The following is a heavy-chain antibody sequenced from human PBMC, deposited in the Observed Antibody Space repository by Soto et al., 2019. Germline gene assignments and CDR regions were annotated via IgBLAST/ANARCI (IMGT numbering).Heavy chain of an antibody. CDR3: AKGSIEYSASVDN. CDR1: GFSFSSYA. J-gene: IGHJ4*02. D-gene: IGHD4-4*01. Sequence: DVQLLESGGGLVQPGGSLRLSCAASGFSFSSYAMVWVRQAPGKGLEWVSVISARGGSSYFADSVKGRFTISRDNSKNVLSLELTSLRAEDTAIYFCAKGSIEYSASVDNWGQGTLVLVPS. CDR2: ISARGGSS. V-gene: IGHV3-23*01.